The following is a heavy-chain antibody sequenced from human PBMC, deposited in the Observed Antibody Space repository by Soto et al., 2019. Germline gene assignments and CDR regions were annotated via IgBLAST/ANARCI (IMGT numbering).Heavy chain of an antibody. V-gene: IGHV4-39*01. D-gene: IGHD5-12*01. J-gene: IGHJ4*02. CDR2: IYYSGST. CDR3: AGGFLRTPPGY. Sequence: QLQLQESGPGLVKPSETLSLPCTVSGGSISSSSYYWGWIRQPPGKGLEWIGGIYYSGSTYYNPSLRSGVTITLDTSKNQSSLKLSSVTADDTAVYYCAGGFLRTPPGYWGQGTLVTVSS. CDR1: GGSISSSSYY.